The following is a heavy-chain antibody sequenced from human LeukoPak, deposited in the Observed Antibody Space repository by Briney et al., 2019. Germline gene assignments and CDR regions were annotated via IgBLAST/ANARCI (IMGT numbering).Heavy chain of an antibody. CDR3: ARDALRADYYYYYMDV. CDR2: IYYSGST. Sequence: SATLSLTCTVSGDSIRSIYWAWIRQHPGKGLEWNGYIYYSGSTYYNPSLKSRVTISVDTSKNQFSLKLSSVTAADTAVYYCARDALRADYYYYYMDVWGKGTTVTVSS. J-gene: IGHJ6*03. CDR1: GDSIRSIY. D-gene: IGHD4-17*01. V-gene: IGHV4-31*03.